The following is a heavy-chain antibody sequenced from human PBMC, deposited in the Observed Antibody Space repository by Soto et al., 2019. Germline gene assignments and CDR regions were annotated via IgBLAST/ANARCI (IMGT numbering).Heavy chain of an antibody. V-gene: IGHV3-53*01. D-gene: IGHD3-22*01. CDR3: ARDRNYYDSSGYYYRYFDF. Sequence: GGSLRLSCAASGFTVSSNYMSWVRQAPGKGLEWVSVIYSGGSTYYADSVKGRFTISRDNSKNTLFLQMNSLRAEDTAVYYCARDRNYYDSSGYYYRYFDFWGQGTRVTVSS. J-gene: IGHJ4*02. CDR1: GFTVSSNY. CDR2: IYSGGST.